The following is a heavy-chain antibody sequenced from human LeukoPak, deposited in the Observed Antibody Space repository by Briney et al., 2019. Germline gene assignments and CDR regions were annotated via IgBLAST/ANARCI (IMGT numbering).Heavy chain of an antibody. CDR1: GFTFDDYA. D-gene: IGHD3-10*01. CDR3: AKDGDSTMVRGLSPLDY. CDR2: ISWNSGSI. V-gene: IGHV3-9*01. Sequence: PGGSLRLSCAASGFTFDDYAMPWVRQAPGKGLEWVSGISWNSGSIGYADSVKGRFTISRDNAKNSLYLQMNSLRAEDTALYYCAKDGDSTMVRGLSPLDYWGQGTLATVSS. J-gene: IGHJ4*02.